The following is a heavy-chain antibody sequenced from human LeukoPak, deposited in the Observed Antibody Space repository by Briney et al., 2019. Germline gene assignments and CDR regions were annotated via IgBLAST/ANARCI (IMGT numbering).Heavy chain of an antibody. D-gene: IGHD5-24*01. CDR1: GFTFSSYW. CDR2: INSDGSST. J-gene: IGHJ3*02. Sequence: GGSLRLSCAASGFTFSSYWMHWVRQAPGKGLVWVSRINSDGSSTSYADSVKGRFTISRDNAKNTLYLQMNSLRAEDTAVYYCGMATKKGAFDIWGQGTMVTVSS. CDR3: GMATKKGAFDI. V-gene: IGHV3-74*01.